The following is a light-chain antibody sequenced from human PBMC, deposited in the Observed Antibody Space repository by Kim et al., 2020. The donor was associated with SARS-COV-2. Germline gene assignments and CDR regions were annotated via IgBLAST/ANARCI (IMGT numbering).Light chain of an antibody. CDR2: LNTDGSP. CDR3: QTWGTGIVV. CDR1: SGHSRYA. Sequence: ASVKLTCTLSSGHSRYAIAWHQQQPEKGPRYLMKLNTDGSPSKGDGIPDRFSGSSSGAERYLTISSLQSEDEADYYCQTWGTGIVVFGGGTQLTVL. V-gene: IGLV4-69*01. J-gene: IGLJ2*01.